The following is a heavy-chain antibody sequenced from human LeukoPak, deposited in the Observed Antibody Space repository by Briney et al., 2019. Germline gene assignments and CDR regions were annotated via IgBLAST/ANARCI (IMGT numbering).Heavy chain of an antibody. Sequence: KPGGSLRLSCAASGFTFSDYYMSWIRQAPGKGLEWVSYISSSGSTIYYADSVKGRFTISRDNAKNSLYLQMNSLRAEDTAVYYCARDVTHYYDILTGYYKYWGQGTLVTVSS. CDR3: ARDVTHYYDILTGYYKY. CDR2: ISSSGSTI. CDR1: GFTFSDYY. J-gene: IGHJ4*02. V-gene: IGHV3-11*04. D-gene: IGHD3-9*01.